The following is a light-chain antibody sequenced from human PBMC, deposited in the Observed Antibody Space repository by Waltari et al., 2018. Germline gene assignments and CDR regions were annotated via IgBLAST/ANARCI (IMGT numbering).Light chain of an antibody. J-gene: IGLJ3*02. V-gene: IGLV2-14*01. CDR3: SSYASSDTWV. CDR1: SSDVGGYNR. Sequence: QSALTQPASVSGSPGQSITISCTGTSSDVGGYNRVSWYQQYPGKAPKLMIFEVSNWPSGVSNRFSGSKSGNTASLTISGLQAEDEADYYCSSYASSDTWVLGGGTKLTVL. CDR2: EVS.